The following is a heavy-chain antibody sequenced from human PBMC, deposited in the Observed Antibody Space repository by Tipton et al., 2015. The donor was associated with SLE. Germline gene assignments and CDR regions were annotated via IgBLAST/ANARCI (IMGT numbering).Heavy chain of an antibody. Sequence: TLSLTCTVSGGSINSYYWSWIRQPPGKGLEWIGNIYTSGNTNYNPSLKSRVTISVDTSKNQFSLKLSSVTAADTAVYYCARLGGYYDSSGYSYYFDYWGQGTLVTVSS. CDR3: ARLGGYYDSSGYSYYFDY. CDR1: GGSINSYY. J-gene: IGHJ4*02. D-gene: IGHD3-22*01. CDR2: IYTSGNT. V-gene: IGHV4-4*08.